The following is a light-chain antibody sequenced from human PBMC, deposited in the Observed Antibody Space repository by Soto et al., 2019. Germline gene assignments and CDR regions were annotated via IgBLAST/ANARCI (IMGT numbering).Light chain of an antibody. V-gene: IGKV1-9*01. Sequence: DIQLTKSPSFLSASVGDRVTITCRASQGISSYLAWYQQKPGKAPKLLIYAASTLQSGVPSRFSGSGSGTEFTLTISSLQPEDFATYYCQQLNSYPGTFGPGTKVDIK. CDR2: AAS. CDR3: QQLNSYPGT. J-gene: IGKJ3*01. CDR1: QGISSY.